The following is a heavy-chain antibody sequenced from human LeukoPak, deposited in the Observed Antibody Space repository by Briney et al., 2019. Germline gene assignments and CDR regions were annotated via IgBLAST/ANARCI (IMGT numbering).Heavy chain of an antibody. Sequence: SETLSLTCTVSGYSISSGYYWDWIRQPPGKGLEWIGNIYHSGSTYYNPSLKSRVTISVDTSKNHFSLKLRSVTASDTAVYYCSRIGGNYVGYWGQGTLVTVSS. D-gene: IGHD2-15*01. CDR2: IYHSGST. CDR3: SRIGGNYVGY. J-gene: IGHJ4*02. V-gene: IGHV4-38-2*02. CDR1: GYSISSGYY.